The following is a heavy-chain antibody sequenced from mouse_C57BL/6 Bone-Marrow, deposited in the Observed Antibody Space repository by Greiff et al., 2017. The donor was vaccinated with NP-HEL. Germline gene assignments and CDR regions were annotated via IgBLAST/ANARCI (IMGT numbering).Heavy chain of an antibody. CDR3: AGDSSGHGDFDY. D-gene: IGHD3-2*02. CDR2: ITYSGET. Sequence: VKLMESGPGLVKPSQSLFLTCSTTGFPFTSGYYWIWIRQPPGKPREWMGYITYSGETFYNPSFQSPISITRETSKNQFCLQLNAVTTDDTAMYYCAGDSSGHGDFDYWGQGTTLTVSS. J-gene: IGHJ2*01. V-gene: IGHV12-3*01. CDR1: GFPFTSGYY.